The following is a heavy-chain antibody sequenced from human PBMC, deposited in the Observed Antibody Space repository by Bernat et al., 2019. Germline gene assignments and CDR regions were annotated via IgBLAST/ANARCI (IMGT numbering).Heavy chain of an antibody. CDR3: ARDWYSYGTTSWYFDL. D-gene: IGHD5-18*01. V-gene: IGHV3-33*01. Sequence: QMQLVESGGGVVQPGRSLRLSCAASGFTFSSYGMHWVRQAPGKGLEWVAVIWYDGSNKYYADSVKGRFTISRDNSKNTLYLQMNSLRAEDTAVYYCARDWYSYGTTSWYFDLWGRGTLVTVSS. CDR2: IWYDGSNK. CDR1: GFTFSSYG. J-gene: IGHJ2*01.